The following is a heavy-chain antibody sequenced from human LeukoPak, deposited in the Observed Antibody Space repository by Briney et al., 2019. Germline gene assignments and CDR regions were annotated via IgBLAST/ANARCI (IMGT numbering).Heavy chain of an antibody. V-gene: IGHV4-4*09. D-gene: IGHD1-26*01. CDR1: GASISHYY. Sequence: PSETLPLTCTVSGASISHYYWSWIRQTPDRGLEWMGHVHTSGGSTYYPSLQTRLTMSIDTSRSQLSLKLTSVTAADTAAYFCARLGSYHDFWGQGALVTVSS. J-gene: IGHJ4*02. CDR2: VHTSGGS. CDR3: ARLGSYHDF.